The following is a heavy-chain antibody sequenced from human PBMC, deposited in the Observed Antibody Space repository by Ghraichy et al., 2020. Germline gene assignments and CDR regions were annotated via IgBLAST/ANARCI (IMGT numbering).Heavy chain of an antibody. CDR1: GGSFSSSTYF. CDR2: FYYSGTT. CDR3: ARLGTIGYGGNSRQPD. V-gene: IGHV4-39*01. J-gene: IGHJ4*02. D-gene: IGHD4-23*01. Sequence: ETLSLTCTVSGGSFSSSTYFWGWFRQPPGKGLDWIGSFYYSGTTYYNPSLKSRVTISADTSENQLSLRLRSVTATDTAVYYCARLGTIGYGGNSRQPDWGQGTLVTVSS.